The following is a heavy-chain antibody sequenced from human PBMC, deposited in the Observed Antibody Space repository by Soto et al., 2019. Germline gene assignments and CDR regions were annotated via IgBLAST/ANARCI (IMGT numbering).Heavy chain of an antibody. CDR3: AKGTGYCSGGSCYFQYYFDY. J-gene: IGHJ4*02. Sequence: EVQLLESGGGLVQPGGSLRLSCAASGFTFSSYAMSWVRQAPGKGLEWVSAISGSGGSTYYADSVKGRFTISRDNSKNTLYLQMNSLRAEDMAVYYCAKGTGYCSGGSCYFQYYFDYWGQGTLVTVSS. D-gene: IGHD2-15*01. CDR2: ISGSGGST. CDR1: GFTFSSYA. V-gene: IGHV3-23*01.